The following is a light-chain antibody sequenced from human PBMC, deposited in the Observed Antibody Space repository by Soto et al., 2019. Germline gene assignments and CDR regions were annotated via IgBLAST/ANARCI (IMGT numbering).Light chain of an antibody. CDR1: SSDVGSYNL. CDR2: EDT. J-gene: IGLJ2*01. CDR3: CSYAGSTSLL. Sequence: QSALTQPASVSGSPGQSITISCTGTSSDVGSYNLVSWYQQHPDKAPKLMIYEDTKRPSGVSNRVSGSKSGNTASLTLSGLQAEDEADYYCCSYAGSTSLLFGGGTKLTVL. V-gene: IGLV2-23*02.